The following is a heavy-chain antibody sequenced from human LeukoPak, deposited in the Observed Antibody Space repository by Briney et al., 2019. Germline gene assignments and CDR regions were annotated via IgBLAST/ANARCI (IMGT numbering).Heavy chain of an antibody. Sequence: ASVKVSCKASGYTFTSYAMNWVRQAPGQGLEWMGWINTNTGNPTYAQGFTGRFVFSLDTSVSTAYLQISSLKAEDTAVYYCARDSSGYYPYYFDYWDQGTLVTVSS. CDR1: GYTFTSYA. CDR3: ARDSSGYYPYYFDY. CDR2: INTNTGNP. J-gene: IGHJ4*02. V-gene: IGHV7-4-1*02. D-gene: IGHD3-22*01.